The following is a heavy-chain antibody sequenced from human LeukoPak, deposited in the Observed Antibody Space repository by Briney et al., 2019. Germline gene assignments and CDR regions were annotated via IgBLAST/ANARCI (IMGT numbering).Heavy chain of an antibody. CDR2: ISSSNTYI. J-gene: IGHJ4*03. CDR3: ARQGGAYFDY. Sequence: GGSLRLSCAASGFTFSSYSMIWVRQAPGKGLEWVSSISSSNTYIYYADSVKGRFTISRDNAKNSLFLQMNDLRAEDTAVYYCARQGGAYFDYWGQGTMVTVSS. CDR1: GFTFSSYS. V-gene: IGHV3-21*06.